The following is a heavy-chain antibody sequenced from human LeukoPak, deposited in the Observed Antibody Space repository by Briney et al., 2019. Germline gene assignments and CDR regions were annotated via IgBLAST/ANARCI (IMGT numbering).Heavy chain of an antibody. Sequence: PGGSLRLSCAASAFTFSLYEMSWVRQAPEMGLEWVAYISSDSNSIHYADSVKGRFTISRDNAKESLYLHINSLRAEDTAIYYCARVSTNYFDYWGEGALVTVSS. CDR2: ISSDSNSI. J-gene: IGHJ4*02. D-gene: IGHD5/OR15-5a*01. V-gene: IGHV3-48*03. CDR1: AFTFSLYE. CDR3: ARVSTNYFDY.